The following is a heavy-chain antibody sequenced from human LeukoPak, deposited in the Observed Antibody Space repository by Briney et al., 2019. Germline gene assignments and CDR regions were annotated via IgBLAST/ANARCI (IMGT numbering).Heavy chain of an antibody. Sequence: PGGSLRLSCAASGFTFSGSAMHWVRQASGKGLEWVGRIRSKANSYATAYAASVKGRFTISRDDSKNTAYLQMNSLKTEDTAVYYCARDQSPIVVVIHNYIDYWGQGTLVTVSS. CDR1: GFTFSGSA. J-gene: IGHJ4*02. CDR2: IRSKANSYAT. V-gene: IGHV3-73*01. CDR3: ARDQSPIVVVIHNYIDY. D-gene: IGHD3-22*01.